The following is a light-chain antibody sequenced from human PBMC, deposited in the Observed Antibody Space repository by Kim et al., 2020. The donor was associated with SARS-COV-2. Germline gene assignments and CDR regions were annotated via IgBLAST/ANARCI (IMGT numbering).Light chain of an antibody. CDR2: DAS. J-gene: IGKJ2*01. Sequence: TLSASIGDRVTITCWASQSISSWLAWYQQKPGKAPKLLIYDASSLESGVPSRFSGSGSGTEFTLTISSLQPDDFATYHCQQYKSYTFGQGTKLEI. CDR3: QQYKSYT. CDR1: QSISSW. V-gene: IGKV1-5*01.